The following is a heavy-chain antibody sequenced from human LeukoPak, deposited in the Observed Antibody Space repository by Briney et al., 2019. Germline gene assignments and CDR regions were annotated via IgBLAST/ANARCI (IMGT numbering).Heavy chain of an antibody. J-gene: IGHJ3*02. CDR3: ARVGYYGSGRTFDAFDI. Sequence: SETLSLTCTVSGGSISSSSYSWSWIRQPPGKGLEWIGYIYHSGSTYYNPSLKSRVTISVDRSKNQFSLKLSSVTAADTAVYYCARVGYYGSGRTFDAFDIWGQGTMVTVSS. V-gene: IGHV4-30-2*01. D-gene: IGHD3-10*01. CDR1: GGSISSSSYS. CDR2: IYHSGST.